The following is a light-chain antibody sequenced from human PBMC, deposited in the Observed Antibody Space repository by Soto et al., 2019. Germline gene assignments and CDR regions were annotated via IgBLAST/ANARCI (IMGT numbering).Light chain of an antibody. CDR3: QTWGTGIV. CDR1: SGHSSYA. V-gene: IGLV4-69*01. J-gene: IGLJ3*02. Sequence: QPVLTQSPSASASLGASVKVTCTVSSGHSSYAIAWHQQQPEKGPRYLMRVNSDGRHTKGDGIPDRFSGSSSGAERYLTISSLQSEDEADYYCQTWGTGIVFGGGTKLTVL. CDR2: VNSDGRH.